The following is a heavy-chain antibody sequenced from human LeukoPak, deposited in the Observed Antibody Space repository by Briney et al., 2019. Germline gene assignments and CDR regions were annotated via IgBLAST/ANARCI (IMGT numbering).Heavy chain of an antibody. CDR2: ISAYNGNT. CDR1: GYTFTSYG. V-gene: IGHV1-18*01. D-gene: IGHD2-15*01. Sequence: GASVKVSCKASGYTFTSYGISWVRQAPGQGLEWMGWISAYNGNTNYAQKFQGRVTITADKSTSTAYMELSSLRSEDTAVYYCARDVGSGMDVWGKGTTVTVSS. J-gene: IGHJ6*03. CDR3: ARDVGSGMDV.